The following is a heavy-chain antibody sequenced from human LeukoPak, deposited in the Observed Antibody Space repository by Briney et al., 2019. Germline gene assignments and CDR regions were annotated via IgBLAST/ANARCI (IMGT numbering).Heavy chain of an antibody. V-gene: IGHV1-69*05. J-gene: IGHJ6*03. Sequence: VASVKVSCKASGGTFSSYAISWVRQAPGQGLEWMGRIIPIFGTANYAQKFQGRVTITTDESTSTAYMELSSLRSEDTAVYYCARMTAVRGYYYYYYMDVWGKGTTDTVSS. D-gene: IGHD4-11*01. CDR1: GGTFSSYA. CDR3: ARMTAVRGYYYYYYMDV. CDR2: IIPIFGTA.